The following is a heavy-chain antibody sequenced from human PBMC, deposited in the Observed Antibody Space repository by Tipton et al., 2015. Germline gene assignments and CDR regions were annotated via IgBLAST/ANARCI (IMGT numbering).Heavy chain of an antibody. V-gene: IGHV1-18*01. J-gene: IGHJ3*02. CDR2: ISGYTGDT. D-gene: IGHD5-18*01. Sequence: QSGAEVKRPGASVTVSCKGSGYAFTSYGVSWVRLAPGQGLEWMGWISGYTGDTNTAQKFQDRLTMTTDTSTSTAYMELRSLRSDDTAVYYCARSYDDAFDIWGQGTMVTVSS. CDR1: GYAFTSYG. CDR3: ARSYDDAFDI.